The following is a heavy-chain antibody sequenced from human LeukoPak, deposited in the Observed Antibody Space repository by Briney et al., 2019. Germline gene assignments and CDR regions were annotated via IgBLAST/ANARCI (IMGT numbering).Heavy chain of an antibody. J-gene: IGHJ4*02. V-gene: IGHV4-39*01. Sequence: SSETLSLTCTVSGGSISSSSYYWGWIRQPPGKGLEWIGSIYYSGSTYYNPSLKSRVTISVDTSKNQFSLKLSSVTAADTAVYYCARLVAIMITFGGVAFDYWGQGTLVTVSS. CDR3: ARLVAIMITFGGVAFDY. CDR1: GGSISSSSYY. D-gene: IGHD3-16*01. CDR2: IYYSGST.